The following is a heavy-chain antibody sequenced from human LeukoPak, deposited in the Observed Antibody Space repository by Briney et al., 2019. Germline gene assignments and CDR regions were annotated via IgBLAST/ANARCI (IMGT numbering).Heavy chain of an antibody. V-gene: IGHV4-38-2*01. CDR1: GYSISSGYY. J-gene: IGHJ3*02. CDR2: IYHSGST. Sequence: PSETLSLTCAVSGYSISSGYYWGWIRQPPGKGLEWIGSIYHSGSTYYNPSLKSRVTISVDTSKNQSSLKLTSVTAADTAVYYCARQNGYCSSSRCYIFSFDIWGRGTMVTVSS. CDR3: ARQNGYCSSSRCYIFSFDI. D-gene: IGHD2-2*01.